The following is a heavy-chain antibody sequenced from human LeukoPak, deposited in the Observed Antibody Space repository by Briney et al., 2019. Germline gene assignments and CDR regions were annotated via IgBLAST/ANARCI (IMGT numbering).Heavy chain of an antibody. CDR1: GGSFSGYY. V-gene: IGHV4-34*01. D-gene: IGHD2-2*02. J-gene: IGHJ6*02. Sequence: PSETLSLTCAVYGGSFSGYYWSWIRQPPGKGLEWIGEINHSGSTNYNPSLKSRVTISVDTSKNQFSLKLSSVTAADTAVYYCARVPLYCSSTSCYITGRYYYYYGMDLWGRGTTVTISS. CDR3: ARVPLYCSSTSCYITGRYYYYYGMDL. CDR2: INHSGST.